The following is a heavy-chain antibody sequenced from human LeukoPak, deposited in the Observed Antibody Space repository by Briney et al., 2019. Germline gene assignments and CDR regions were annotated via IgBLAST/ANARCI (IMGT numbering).Heavy chain of an antibody. V-gene: IGHV3-7*01. Sequence: GGSLRLSCAASGFTFTKYWMTWVRQAPGKGLEWVGNIKQDGSDKNYMDSVKGRFTISRDNTKNSVYLQMSSLRAEDTAVYYCAKDRGMDYYGSGSQAVGMDVWGQGTTVTVSS. J-gene: IGHJ6*02. CDR3: AKDRGMDYYGSGSQAVGMDV. CDR1: GFTFTKYW. CDR2: IKQDGSDK. D-gene: IGHD3-10*01.